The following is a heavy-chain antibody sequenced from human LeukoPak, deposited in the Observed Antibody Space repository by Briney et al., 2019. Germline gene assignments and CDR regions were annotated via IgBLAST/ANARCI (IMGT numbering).Heavy chain of an antibody. D-gene: IGHD3-10*01. CDR3: ARSDGYGLVGI. CDR1: GASINSGSNY. Sequence: PSETLSLTCRVSGASINSGSNYWGWIRQPPGKTLEWIGSIYSSGSTYYNPSLKSRVVIIIDTPKNHFSLTLSSVTAADTAVYYCARSDGYGLVGIWGQGTMVTVSS. CDR2: IYSSGST. J-gene: IGHJ3*02. V-gene: IGHV4-39*07.